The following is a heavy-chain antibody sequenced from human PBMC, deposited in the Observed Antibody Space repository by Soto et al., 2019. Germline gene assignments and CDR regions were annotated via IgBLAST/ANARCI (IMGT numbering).Heavy chain of an antibody. Sequence: QLQLQESGPGLVKPSETLSLTCTVSGGSISSSSYYWGWIRQPPGKGLEWIGSIYYSGSTYYNPSLKSRVTISVDTSKNQFSLKLSSVTAADTAVYYCARHFSRGGSFDNDAFDIWGQGTMVTVSS. J-gene: IGHJ3*02. D-gene: IGHD1-26*01. V-gene: IGHV4-39*01. CDR3: ARHFSRGGSFDNDAFDI. CDR1: GGSISSSSYY. CDR2: IYYSGST.